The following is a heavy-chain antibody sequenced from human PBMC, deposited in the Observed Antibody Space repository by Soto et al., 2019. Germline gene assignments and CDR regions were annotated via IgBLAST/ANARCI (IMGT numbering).Heavy chain of an antibody. CDR1: GGSISSYF. V-gene: IGHV4-59*03. CDR3: VSSRSAIYGDALDV. D-gene: IGHD2-2*01. CDR2: IYDDGTT. Sequence: SETLSLTCSVSGGSISSYFMNWLRQPPGKGLEWIGYIYDDGTTDYNPSLKSRVTILLDMSKNQFSLKLSSVTAADTAVYYCVSSRSAIYGDALDVWGQGTMVTVSS. J-gene: IGHJ3*01.